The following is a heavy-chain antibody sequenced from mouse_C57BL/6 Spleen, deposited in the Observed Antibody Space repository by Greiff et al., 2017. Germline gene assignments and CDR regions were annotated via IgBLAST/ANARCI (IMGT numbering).Heavy chain of an antibody. CDR2: IYPGDGDT. CDR3: ARAAYYSNYDAMDY. Sequence: QVQLQQSGAELVKPGASVKISCKASGYAFSSYWVNWVKPRPGKGLEWIGQIYPGDGDTNYTGKFKGKATLTADKSSSTAYMQLSSLTSEDSAVYFCARAAYYSNYDAMDYWGQGTSVTVSS. J-gene: IGHJ4*01. V-gene: IGHV1-80*01. D-gene: IGHD2-5*01. CDR1: GYAFSSYW.